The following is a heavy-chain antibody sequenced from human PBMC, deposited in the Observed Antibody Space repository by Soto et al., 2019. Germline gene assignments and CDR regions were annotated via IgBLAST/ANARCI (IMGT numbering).Heavy chain of an antibody. CDR2: ISSVTNTI. CDR1: GFTFSDYY. Sequence: QVQLVESGGGLVKPGGSLRLSCVASGFTFSDYYLTWIRQAPGKGLDWVSYISSVTNTIYYADSVRGRFTISRDNVMDSLYLQMNSLRAEDAAVYYCARVGQDYYYGMDVWGQGTTVTVSS. V-gene: IGHV3-11*01. CDR3: ARVGQDYYYGMDV. J-gene: IGHJ6*02. D-gene: IGHD1-26*01.